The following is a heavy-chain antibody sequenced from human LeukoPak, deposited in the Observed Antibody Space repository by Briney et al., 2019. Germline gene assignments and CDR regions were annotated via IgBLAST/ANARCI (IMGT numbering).Heavy chain of an antibody. CDR1: GGSFSGYY. D-gene: IGHD6-19*01. V-gene: IGHV4-59*01. CDR3: AGEVGSSGWSPNWFDP. J-gene: IGHJ5*02. Sequence: PSETLSLTCAVYGGSFSGYYWSWIRQPPGKGLEWIGYIYYSGSTNYNPSLKSRVTISVDTSKNQFSLKLSSVTAADTAVYYCAGEVGSSGWSPNWFDPWXXG. CDR2: IYYSGST.